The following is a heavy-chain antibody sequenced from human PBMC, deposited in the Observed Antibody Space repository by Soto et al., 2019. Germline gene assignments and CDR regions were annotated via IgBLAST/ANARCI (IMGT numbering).Heavy chain of an antibody. D-gene: IGHD4-17*01. CDR2: MHYTGFS. CDR3: ARQMTTVTDP. V-gene: IGHV4-59*02. J-gene: IGHJ4*02. Sequence: PSETLSLTCSFSGDSVTGHYLTWIRQSPEKGLEWIGYMHYTGFSHYNPSLKSRVTISVDTSKNHFTLQLSSVTVADTAVYYCARQMTTVTDPWGQGTLVTVSS. CDR1: GDSVTGHY.